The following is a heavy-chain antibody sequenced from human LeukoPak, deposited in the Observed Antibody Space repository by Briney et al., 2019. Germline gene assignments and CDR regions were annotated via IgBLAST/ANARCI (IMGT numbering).Heavy chain of an antibody. D-gene: IGHD6-13*01. J-gene: IGHJ6*03. CDR3: ARGLSSSWGYYYYMDV. V-gene: IGHV4-38-2*02. CDR2: IHHAGAT. Sequence: SSETLSLTCTVSDYYISSGHYWGWIRQPPGKGLEWIGNIHHAGATYYNPSLKSRVTISVDTSKNQFSLKLNSVTAADTAVYYCARGLSSSWGYYYYMDVWGKGTTVTVSS. CDR1: DYYISSGHY.